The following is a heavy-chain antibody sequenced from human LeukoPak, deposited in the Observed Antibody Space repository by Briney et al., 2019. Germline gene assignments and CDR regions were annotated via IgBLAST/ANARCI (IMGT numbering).Heavy chain of an antibody. V-gene: IGHV3-30*03. CDR1: GFTFSSYG. J-gene: IGHJ4*02. D-gene: IGHD3/OR15-3a*01. Sequence: PGRSLRLSCAASGFTFSSYGMHWVRQAPGKGLEWVAVISYDGSNKYYADSVKGRFTISRDNSKNTVYLQMNSLRAEDTALYYCATIGTGDYREDSWGQGTLVTVSS. CDR2: ISYDGSNK. CDR3: ATIGTGDYREDS.